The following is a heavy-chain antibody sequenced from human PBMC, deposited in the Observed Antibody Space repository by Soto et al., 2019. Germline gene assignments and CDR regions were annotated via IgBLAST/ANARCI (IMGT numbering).Heavy chain of an antibody. CDR2: ITPIFGKA. CDR1: GGTFSSST. V-gene: IGHV1-69*01. CDR3: ARGWGSDSTTYYYAY. D-gene: IGHD3-22*01. Sequence: QVQLVQSGAEVRRPGSSVRVSCKASGGTFSSSTISWARQAPGQGLEWVGGITPIFGKANYAQKFQGRVTITADESTSTAYMELSSLRSEDTALYFCARGWGSDSTTYYYAYWGQGTSVTVSS. J-gene: IGHJ1*01.